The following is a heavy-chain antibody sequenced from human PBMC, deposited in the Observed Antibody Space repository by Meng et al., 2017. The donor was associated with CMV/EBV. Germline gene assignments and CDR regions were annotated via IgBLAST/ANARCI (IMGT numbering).Heavy chain of an antibody. J-gene: IGHJ5*02. V-gene: IGHV4-39*01. CDR1: GGSINSNNYY. CDR3: ARRSVYGWFDR. D-gene: IGHD1-14*01. Sequence: SETLSLTCTVSGGSINSNNYYWGWIRQPPGKGLEWIVSISYSGSTYYNPSLKSRVTISVDTSKNQFSLKLSSVTAADTAVHFCARRSVYGWFDRWGQGTLVTVSS. CDR2: ISYSGST.